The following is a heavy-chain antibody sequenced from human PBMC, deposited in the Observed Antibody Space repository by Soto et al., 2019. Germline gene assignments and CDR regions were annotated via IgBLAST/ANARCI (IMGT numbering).Heavy chain of an antibody. Sequence: EVQLAESGGGLAQPGGSLRLSCAASGFTLSGYAMDWVRQAPGKGLEYVCGISSNGVGTYYANSVQGRFTIPRDNSKNTVYLQMGSLRPEDMAVYYCARRARPDFYYMDVWGKVTTVTVSS. V-gene: IGHV3-64*01. J-gene: IGHJ6*03. CDR2: ISSNGVGT. CDR3: ARRARPDFYYMDV. D-gene: IGHD6-6*01. CDR1: GFTLSGYA.